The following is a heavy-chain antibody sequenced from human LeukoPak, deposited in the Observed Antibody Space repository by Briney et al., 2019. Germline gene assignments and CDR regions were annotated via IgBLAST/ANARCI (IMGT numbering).Heavy chain of an antibody. CDR3: ARSKGSRGAFDI. D-gene: IGHD3-10*01. J-gene: IGHJ3*02. V-gene: IGHV1-69*06. CDR1: GGTFSSYA. Sequence: SVKVSCKASGGTFSSYAISWVRQAPGQGLEWMGGIIPIFGTANYAQKFQGRVTITADKSTSTAYMELSSLRSEDTAVYYCARSKGSRGAFDIWGQGTMVTVSS. CDR2: IIPIFGTA.